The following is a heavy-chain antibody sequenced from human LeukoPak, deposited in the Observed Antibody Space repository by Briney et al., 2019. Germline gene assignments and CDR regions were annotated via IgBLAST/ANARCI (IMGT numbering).Heavy chain of an antibody. V-gene: IGHV6-1*01. CDR3: AGGNRFDY. CDR1: GDSVSSNSVA. J-gene: IGHJ4*02. Sequence: SQTLSLTCAISGDSVSSNSVAWNWIRQSPSRGLEGLGRTYYRSKWYNDYAVSVKSRITINPDTSNNQFSLHLRSVAPEDTAVYYCAGGNRFDYWGQGSLVTVSS. CDR2: TYYRSKWYN. D-gene: IGHD1-14*01.